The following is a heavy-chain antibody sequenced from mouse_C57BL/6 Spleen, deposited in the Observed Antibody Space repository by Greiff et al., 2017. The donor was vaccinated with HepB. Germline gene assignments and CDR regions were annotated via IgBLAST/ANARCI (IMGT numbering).Heavy chain of an antibody. CDR1: GYTFTSYW. D-gene: IGHD3-2*02. Sequence: VQLQQSGAELAKPGASVKLSCKASGYTFTSYWMHWVKQRPGQGLEWIGYINPSSGYTKYNQKFKDKATLTADKSSSTAYMQLSSLTYEDSAVYYCARQLRPHYYAMDYWGQGTSVTVSS. CDR2: INPSSGYT. CDR3: ARQLRPHYYAMDY. J-gene: IGHJ4*01. V-gene: IGHV1-7*01.